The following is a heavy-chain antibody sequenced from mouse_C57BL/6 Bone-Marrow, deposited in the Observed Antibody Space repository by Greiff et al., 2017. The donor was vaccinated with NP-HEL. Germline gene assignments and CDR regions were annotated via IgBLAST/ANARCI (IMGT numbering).Heavy chain of an antibody. Sequence: VQLQQSFAELVRPGASVKLSCTASGFNIKDDYMHWVKQRPEQGLEWIGWIDPENGDTEYASKFQGKATITADTSSNTAYLQLSSLTSEDTAVYYCTMAPFFDYWGQGTTLTVSS. V-gene: IGHV14-4*01. CDR2: IDPENGDT. CDR3: TMAPFFDY. J-gene: IGHJ2*01. CDR1: GFNIKDDY.